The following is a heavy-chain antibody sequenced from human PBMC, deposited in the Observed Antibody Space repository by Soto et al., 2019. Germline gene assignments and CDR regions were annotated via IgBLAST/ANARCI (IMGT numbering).Heavy chain of an antibody. CDR3: RRDTGGGGGY. J-gene: IGHJ4*02. CDR1: GFTFSSYW. CDR2: IDEYGNTI. V-gene: IGHV3-74*01. D-gene: IGHD3-16*01. Sequence: EVQLVESGGGLVQPGGSLRLSCAASGFTFSSYWMHWVRQVPGKGLVWVSRIDEYGNTINYADSVRGRFTISRDNAKNTLHLEMKGPGAEDTALYFCRRDTGGGGGYWGQGTLVTVSS.